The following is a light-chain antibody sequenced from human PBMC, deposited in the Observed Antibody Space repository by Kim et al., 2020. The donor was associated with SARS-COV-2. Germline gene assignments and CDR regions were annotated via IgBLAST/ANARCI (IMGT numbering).Light chain of an antibody. CDR3: SSYRSGSTYV. CDR1: RRSVGANDY. CDR2: DVT. V-gene: IGLV2-14*04. J-gene: IGLJ1*01. Sequence: SMTTSCAGTRRSVGANDYVSWYQQYPGKAPKFMIYDVTQRPSGVSNRFSGAKSGNTASLTISGLQAEDEADYYCSSYRSGSTYVFGTGTKVTVL.